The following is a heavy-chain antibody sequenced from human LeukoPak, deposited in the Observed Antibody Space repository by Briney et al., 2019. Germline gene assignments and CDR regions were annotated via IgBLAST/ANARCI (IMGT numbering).Heavy chain of an antibody. Sequence: GGSLRLSCAASGFTFSDFQMTWVRQAPGKGLEWVANINQDGTEKYYADSAKGRFTISRDNAKNTLYLQMNSLRAEDTAVYYCAKDSGNYAKYYFDYWGQGTLVTVSS. CDR2: INQDGTEK. V-gene: IGHV3-7*01. CDR3: AKDSGNYAKYYFDY. CDR1: GFTFSDFQ. J-gene: IGHJ4*02. D-gene: IGHD1-26*01.